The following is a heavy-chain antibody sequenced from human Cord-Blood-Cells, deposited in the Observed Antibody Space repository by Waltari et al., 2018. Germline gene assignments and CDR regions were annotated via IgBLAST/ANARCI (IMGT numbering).Heavy chain of an antibody. CDR3: ARHPPLTGFDY. CDR1: GGSFSRYY. D-gene: IGHD7-27*01. Sequence: QVQLQQWGAGLLKPSETLYLTCAVHGGSFSRYYWSWIRQPPGKGLEWIGEINHSGSTNYNPSLKSRVTISVDTSKNQFSLKLSSVTAADTAVYYCARHPPLTGFDYWGQGTLVTVSS. CDR2: INHSGST. V-gene: IGHV4-34*01. J-gene: IGHJ4*02.